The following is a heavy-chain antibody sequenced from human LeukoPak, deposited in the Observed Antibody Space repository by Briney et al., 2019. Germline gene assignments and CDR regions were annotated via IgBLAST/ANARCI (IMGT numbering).Heavy chain of an antibody. Sequence: SVKVSCKASGCTVSSYAISWGRQAPGQGLEWMGGIIPIFGRANYAQKFQGRVTITTAESTSTAYMELSSLRSEDTAVYYCARASYYDFWSGWKYFDYWGQGTLVTVSS. CDR2: IIPIFGRA. J-gene: IGHJ4*02. D-gene: IGHD3-3*01. CDR3: ARASYYDFWSGWKYFDY. CDR1: GCTVSSYA. V-gene: IGHV1-69*05.